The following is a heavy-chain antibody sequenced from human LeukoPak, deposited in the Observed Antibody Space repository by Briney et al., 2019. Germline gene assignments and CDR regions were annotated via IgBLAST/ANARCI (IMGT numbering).Heavy chain of an antibody. D-gene: IGHD3-22*01. Sequence: SETLSLTCTVSDGSISSSSYYWGWIRQPPGKGLEWIGSIYYSGSTYYNPSLKSRVTISVDTSKNQFSLKLSSVTAADTAVYYCARDPDYYDSSGSSGYFDLWGRGTLVTVSS. J-gene: IGHJ2*01. CDR3: ARDPDYYDSSGSSGYFDL. V-gene: IGHV4-39*07. CDR2: IYYSGST. CDR1: DGSISSSSYY.